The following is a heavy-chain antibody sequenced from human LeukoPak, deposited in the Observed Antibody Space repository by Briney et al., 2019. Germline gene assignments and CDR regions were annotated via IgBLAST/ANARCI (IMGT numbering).Heavy chain of an antibody. V-gene: IGHV1-2*02. CDR2: INPNSGGT. D-gene: IGHD3-22*01. CDR1: GYTFTGYY. J-gene: IGHJ4*02. CDR3: ARGSSGYYGYFDY. Sequence: ASVKVSCKASGYTFTGYYMHWVRQAPGQGLEWMGWINPNSGGTNYAQKFQGRVTMTRDTPISTAYMELSRLRSDDTAVYYCARGSSGYYGYFDYWGQGTLVTVSS.